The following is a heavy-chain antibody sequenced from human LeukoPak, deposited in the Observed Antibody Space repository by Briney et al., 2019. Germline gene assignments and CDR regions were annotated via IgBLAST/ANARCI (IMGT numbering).Heavy chain of an antibody. CDR3: ARARVMIPDSSSSRSYYGVDV. D-gene: IGHD6-6*01. CDR1: GGSFTGYY. CDR2: INHSGST. J-gene: IGHJ6*02. Sequence: PSETLSLTCAVYGGSFTGYYWSWIRQPPGKGLEWIGEINHSGSTNYNPSLKSRVTISVDTSKNQFSLKLSSVTAADTAVYYCARARVMIPDSSSSRSYYGVDVWGQGTTVTVSS. V-gene: IGHV4-34*01.